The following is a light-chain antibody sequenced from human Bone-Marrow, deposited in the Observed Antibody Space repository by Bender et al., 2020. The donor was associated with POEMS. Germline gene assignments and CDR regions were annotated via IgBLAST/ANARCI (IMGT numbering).Light chain of an antibody. CDR1: RSDVGAYNY. Sequence: QSALTQPPSASGSPGQSVTISCTGTRSDVGAYNYVSWYQQHPGKAPKLIIYEVNKRPSGVPDRFSGSKSANTASLTVSWLQAEDEAEYYCSSYAGSDNLLFGGGTKLTVL. J-gene: IGLJ2*01. CDR3: SSYAGSDNLL. V-gene: IGLV2-8*01. CDR2: EVN.